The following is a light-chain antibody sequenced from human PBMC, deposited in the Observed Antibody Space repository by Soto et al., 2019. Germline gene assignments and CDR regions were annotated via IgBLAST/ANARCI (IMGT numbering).Light chain of an antibody. CDR3: QQYNTYPET. J-gene: IGKJ1*01. V-gene: IGKV1-5*01. CDR2: DAS. Sequence: MSQYPSTLSASVGDRVTXXCRASQSISSWLAWYQQKAGKAPKLLIYDASTLESGVPSRFSGSGSGTEFTLTITSLQPDDFATYYCQQYNTYPETVGQGTKVDIK. CDR1: QSISSW.